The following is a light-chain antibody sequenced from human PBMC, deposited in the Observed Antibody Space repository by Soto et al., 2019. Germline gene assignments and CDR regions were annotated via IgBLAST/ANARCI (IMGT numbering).Light chain of an antibody. CDR1: QNIIYD. CDR3: QQYRSWRRT. Sequence: EIVLTQSPATLSLSPGERVTLSCRASQNIIYDLAWYQQRPGQAPRLLVYGASTRATDAPPRFSGSGSGTEFTLTINSLQSEDFATYYCQQYRSWRRTFGQGTKVDIK. J-gene: IGKJ1*01. CDR2: GAS. V-gene: IGKV3-15*01.